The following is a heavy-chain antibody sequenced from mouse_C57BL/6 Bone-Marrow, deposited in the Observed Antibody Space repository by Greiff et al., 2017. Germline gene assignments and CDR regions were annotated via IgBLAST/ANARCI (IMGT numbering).Heavy chain of an antibody. CDR1: GYTFTSYW. D-gene: IGHD1-1*01. V-gene: IGHV1-64*01. CDR2: IHPNSGST. Sequence: QVQLQQPGAELVKPGASVRLSCKASGYTFTSYWMHWVKQRPGQGLEWIGMIHPNSGSTNYNEKFKSKATLTVDKSSSTAYMQLSSLTSEDSAVYYCASPLYYGSSWGFAYWGQGTLVTVSA. CDR3: ASPLYYGSSWGFAY. J-gene: IGHJ3*01.